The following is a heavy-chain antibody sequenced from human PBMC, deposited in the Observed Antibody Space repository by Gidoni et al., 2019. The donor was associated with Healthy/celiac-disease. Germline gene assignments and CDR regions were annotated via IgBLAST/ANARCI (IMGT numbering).Heavy chain of an antibody. CDR2: ISYDGSNK. CDR3: AKILAPLEGGAYYYGMDV. D-gene: IGHD3-16*01. J-gene: IGHJ6*02. CDR1: GFPFRSYG. Sequence: QVQLVESGGGVVQPGRSLRLPCAASGFPFRSYGMHWVRQAPGKGLEWVAVISYDGSNKYYADSVKGRFTISRDNSKNTLYLQMNSLRAEDTAVYYCAKILAPLEGGAYYYGMDVWGQGTTVTVSS. V-gene: IGHV3-30*18.